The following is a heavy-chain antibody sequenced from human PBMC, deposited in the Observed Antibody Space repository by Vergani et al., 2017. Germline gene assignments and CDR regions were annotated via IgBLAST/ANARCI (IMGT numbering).Heavy chain of an antibody. D-gene: IGHD3-3*01. Sequence: QVQLVQSGAEVKKPGASVKVSCKASGYTFTSYAMHWVRQAPGQRLEWMGWINAGNGNTKYSQKFQGRVTITRDTSASTAYMELSSLRSEDTAVYYCARTVGIFGVVTSYDFDYWGQGTLVTVSS. V-gene: IGHV1-3*01. CDR2: INAGNGNT. J-gene: IGHJ4*02. CDR1: GYTFTSYA. CDR3: ARTVGIFGVVTSYDFDY.